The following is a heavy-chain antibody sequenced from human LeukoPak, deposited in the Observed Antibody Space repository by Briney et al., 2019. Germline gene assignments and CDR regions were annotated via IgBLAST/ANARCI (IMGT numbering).Heavy chain of an antibody. J-gene: IGHJ3*02. CDR1: GGSISSYY. V-gene: IGHV4-59*01. Sequence: SETLSLTCTVSGGSISSYYWSWIRQPPGKGLEWIGYIYYSGSTNYKPSLKSRVTISVDTSKNQFSLKLNSVTAADTAVYYCARGLQNRSSGIRFDVFQIWGQGTMVTVSS. CDR2: IYYSGST. D-gene: IGHD6-6*01. CDR3: ARGLQNRSSGIRFDVFQI.